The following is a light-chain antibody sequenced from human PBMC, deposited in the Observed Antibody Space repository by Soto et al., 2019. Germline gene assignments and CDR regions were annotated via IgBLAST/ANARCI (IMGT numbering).Light chain of an antibody. CDR2: NTN. CDR3: GAWDDSLRGPV. J-gene: IGLJ3*02. Sequence: QSVLTQPPSASATPGQRVTVSCSGGSSDIGSNAVHWYQQFPGTAPKLLIYNTNQRPSGVPDRFSGSKSGTSASLTISGLQSGDEADYYCGAWDDSLRGPVFGGGTKVTVL. CDR1: SSDIGSNA. V-gene: IGLV1-44*01.